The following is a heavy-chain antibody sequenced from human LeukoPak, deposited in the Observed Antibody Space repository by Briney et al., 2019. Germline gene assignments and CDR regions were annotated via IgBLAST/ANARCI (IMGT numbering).Heavy chain of an antibody. J-gene: IGHJ4*02. Sequence: GGSLRLSCAASGFTFSIYAMSWVRQAPGKGLQWVSSITSRGESTWYVDSVKGRFTITRDNSENTLYLQMHSLRAEDTAVYYCARGRPNYYGSDGHYYRRDGDYWGRGTLVSVSS. CDR1: GFTFSIYA. V-gene: IGHV3-23*01. CDR2: ITSRGEST. D-gene: IGHD3-22*01. CDR3: ARGRPNYYGSDGHYYRRDGDY.